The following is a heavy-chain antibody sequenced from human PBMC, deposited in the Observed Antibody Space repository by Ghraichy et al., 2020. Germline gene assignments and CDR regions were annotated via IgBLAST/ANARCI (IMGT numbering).Heavy chain of an antibody. V-gene: IGHV4-39*01. J-gene: IGHJ2*01. D-gene: IGHD6-13*01. CDR3: ARGGQQLVRDGGYWYFDL. Sequence: SETLSLTCTVSGGSISSSSYYWGWIRQPPGKGLEWIGSIYYSGSTYYNPSLKSRVTISVDTSKNQFSLKLSSVTAADTAVYYCARGGQQLVRDGGYWYFDLWGRGTLVTVSS. CDR2: IYYSGST. CDR1: GGSISSSSYY.